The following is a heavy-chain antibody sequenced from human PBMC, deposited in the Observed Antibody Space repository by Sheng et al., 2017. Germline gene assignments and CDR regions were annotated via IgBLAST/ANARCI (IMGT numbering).Heavy chain of an antibody. J-gene: IGHJ4*02. D-gene: IGHD3-22*01. Sequence: QVQLVESGGGVVQPGRSLRLSCAASGFTFSSYGMHWVRQAPGKGLEWVAVISYDGSNKYYADSVKGRFTISRDNSKNTLYLQMNSLRAEDTAVYYCAKGLVRSGYYSTEGPFDYWGQGTLVTVSS. CDR2: ISYDGSNK. V-gene: IGHV3-30*18. CDR1: GFTFSSYG. CDR3: AKGLVRSGYYSTEGPFDY.